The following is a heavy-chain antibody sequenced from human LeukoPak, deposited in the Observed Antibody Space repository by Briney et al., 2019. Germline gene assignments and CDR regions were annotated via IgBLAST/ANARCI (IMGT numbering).Heavy chain of an antibody. Sequence: SETLSLTCTVSGGSISSGGYYWSWIRQHPGKGLEWIGYIYYSGSTNYNPSLKSRVTISVDTSKNQFSLKLSSVTAADTAVYYCARGYYDSSGYAFDYWGQGTLVTVSS. D-gene: IGHD3-22*01. CDR2: IYYSGST. J-gene: IGHJ4*02. CDR1: GGSISSGGYY. CDR3: ARGYYDSSGYAFDY. V-gene: IGHV4-61*08.